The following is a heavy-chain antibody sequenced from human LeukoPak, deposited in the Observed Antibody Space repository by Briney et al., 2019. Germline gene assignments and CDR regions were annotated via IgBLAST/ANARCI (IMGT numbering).Heavy chain of an antibody. J-gene: IGHJ4*02. D-gene: IGHD3-10*01. V-gene: IGHV1-69*05. CDR1: GGTLRSYA. Sequence: RASVKVSCKVSGGTLRSYAISWVRQAPGQGLEWMGGIVPMFGTTNYAQKLQGRVTITTDESTSTAYMEMRSLRSEDTAVYYCARGGEGSGPFDHWGQGTLVTVSS. CDR2: IVPMFGTT. CDR3: ARGGEGSGPFDH.